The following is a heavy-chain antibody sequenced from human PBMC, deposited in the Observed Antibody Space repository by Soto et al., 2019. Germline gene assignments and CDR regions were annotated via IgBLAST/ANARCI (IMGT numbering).Heavy chain of an antibody. D-gene: IGHD2-2*01. Sequence: ASVKVSCKASGYTFTSYGISWVRQAPGQGLEWMGWISAYNGNTNYAQKLQGRVTMTTDTSTSTAYMELRSLRSDDTAVYYCASSTDGSSTSCPFSKWGQGTLVTVSS. CDR3: ASSTDGSSTSCPFSK. V-gene: IGHV1-18*04. J-gene: IGHJ4*02. CDR2: ISAYNGNT. CDR1: GYTFTSYG.